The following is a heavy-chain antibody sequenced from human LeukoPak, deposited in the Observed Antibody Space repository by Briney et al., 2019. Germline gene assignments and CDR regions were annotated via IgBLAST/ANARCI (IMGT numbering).Heavy chain of an antibody. V-gene: IGHV3-64*01. J-gene: IGHJ4*02. CDR3: ARPRGYGDLCPLD. CDR1: GFTFSSYA. CDR2: ISSNGGST. Sequence: GGSLRLSCAASGFTFSSYAMHWVRQAPGKGLEYVSGISSNGGSTYYANSVKGRFTISRDNAKNSLYLQMNSLRAEDTAVYYCARPRGYGDLCPLDWGQGTLVTISS. D-gene: IGHD4-17*01.